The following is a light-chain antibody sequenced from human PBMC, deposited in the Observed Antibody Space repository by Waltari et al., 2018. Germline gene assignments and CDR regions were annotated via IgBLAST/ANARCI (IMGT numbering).Light chain of an antibody. CDR1: QSVGSA. CDR2: DAS. Sequence: VLTQSPGTLSLSPGERATLSCRASQSVGSALAWYQQKPGQAPRLLIYDASIRATGVPDRFSGSGSGTDFSLTISRLEPEDVAVYNCQHYVRLPVTFGQGTKVE. V-gene: IGKV3-20*01. CDR3: QHYVRLPVT. J-gene: IGKJ1*01.